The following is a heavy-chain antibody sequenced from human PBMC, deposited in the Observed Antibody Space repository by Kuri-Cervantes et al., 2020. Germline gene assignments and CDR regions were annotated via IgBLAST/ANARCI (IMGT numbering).Heavy chain of an antibody. V-gene: IGHV3-43*01. J-gene: IGHJ4*02. Sequence: GESLKISCAASGFTFDDYTMHWVRQAPGKGLEWVSLISWDGGSTYYADSVKGRVTISRDNSKNSLYLQMNSLRTEDTALYYCAKELYSYGLAYWGQGTLVTVSS. CDR3: AKELYSYGLAY. CDR2: ISWDGGST. CDR1: GFTFDDYT. D-gene: IGHD5-18*01.